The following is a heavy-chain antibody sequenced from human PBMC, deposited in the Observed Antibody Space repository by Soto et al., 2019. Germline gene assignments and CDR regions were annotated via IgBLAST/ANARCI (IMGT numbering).Heavy chain of an antibody. Sequence: QVQLVESGGGVVQPGRSLRLSCAASGFTFSSYGMHWVRQAPGKGLEWVAVISYDGSNKYYADSVKGRFTISRDNSKNTLYLQMNSLRAEDTAVYYYAKSGGQLRYGMDVWGQGTTVTVSS. CDR1: GFTFSSYG. J-gene: IGHJ6*02. CDR2: ISYDGSNK. V-gene: IGHV3-30*18. CDR3: AKSGGQLRYGMDV. D-gene: IGHD2-15*01.